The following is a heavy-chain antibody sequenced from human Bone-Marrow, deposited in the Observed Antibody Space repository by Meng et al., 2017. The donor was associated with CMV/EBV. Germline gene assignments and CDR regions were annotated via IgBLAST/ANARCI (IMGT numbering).Heavy chain of an antibody. CDR3: AREGAGYCSSTSCYVTYYYYGMDV. D-gene: IGHD2-2*01. V-gene: IGHV3-74*01. Sequence: ESLKISCAASGFTFSSYWMHWVRQAPGKGLVWVSRINSDGSSTSYADSVKGRFTISRDNAKNTLYLQMNSLRAEDTAVYYCAREGAGYCSSTSCYVTYYYYGMDVWGQGTTVTVSS. CDR2: INSDGSST. J-gene: IGHJ6*01. CDR1: GFTFSSYW.